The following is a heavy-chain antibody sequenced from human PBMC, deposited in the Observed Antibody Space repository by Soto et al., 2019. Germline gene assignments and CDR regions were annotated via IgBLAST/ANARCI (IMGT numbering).Heavy chain of an antibody. CDR2: IYYSGST. D-gene: IGHD3-22*01. CDR3: ARGYYYDSSGYYSDFDY. Sequence: SETLSLTCTVSGGSVSSGSYYWSWIRHPPGKGLEWIGYIYYSGSTNYNPSLKSRVTISVDTSKNQFSLKLSSVTAADTAVYYCARGYYYDSSGYYSDFDYWGQGTLVSVS. CDR1: GGSVSSGSYY. J-gene: IGHJ4*02. V-gene: IGHV4-61*01.